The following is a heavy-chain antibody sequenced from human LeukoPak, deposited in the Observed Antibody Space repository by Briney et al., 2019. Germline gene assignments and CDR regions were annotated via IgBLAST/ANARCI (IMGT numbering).Heavy chain of an antibody. CDR2: IKSKTDGGTT. V-gene: IGHV3-15*01. Sequence: GGSLRLSCAASGFTFTNAWMSWVRQAPGKGLEWVGRIKSKTDGGTTDYAAPVKGRFTNSRDDSKNTVYLQMNSLKTEDTAVYYCTAEVHGDYSLGLDWGQGALVTVSS. J-gene: IGHJ4*02. D-gene: IGHD4-17*01. CDR3: TAEVHGDYSLGLD. CDR1: GFTFTNAW.